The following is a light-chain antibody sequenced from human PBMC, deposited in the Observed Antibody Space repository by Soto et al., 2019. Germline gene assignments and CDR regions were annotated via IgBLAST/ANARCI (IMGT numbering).Light chain of an antibody. J-gene: IGKJ2*01. CDR1: QSISSC. Sequence: DIQMTQSPSTLSASVGDRVTITCRASQSISSCLAWYQQKPGKAPKLLIYDASSLESGVSSRFSGSGSGTEFTLAISSLQPDDFATYYCQQYNSYPYTLGQGNKLEIK. CDR2: DAS. CDR3: QQYNSYPYT. V-gene: IGKV1-5*01.